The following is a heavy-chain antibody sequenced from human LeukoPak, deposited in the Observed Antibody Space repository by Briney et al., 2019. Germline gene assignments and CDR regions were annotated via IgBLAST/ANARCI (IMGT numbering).Heavy chain of an antibody. D-gene: IGHD6-13*01. CDR2: ISSSSSYI. CDR1: GFTFSSYS. V-gene: IGHV3-21*01. J-gene: IGHJ6*03. CDR3: ARDKQQLALTRYYYYYMDV. Sequence: PGGSLRLSCAASGFTFSSYSMNWVRQAPGKGLGWVSSISSSSSYIYYADSVKGRFTISRDNAKNSLYLQMNSLRAEDTAVYYCARDKQQLALTRYYYYYMDVWGKGTTVTVSS.